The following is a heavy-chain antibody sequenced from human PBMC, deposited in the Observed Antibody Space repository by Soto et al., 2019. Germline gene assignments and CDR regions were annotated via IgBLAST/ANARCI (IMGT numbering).Heavy chain of an antibody. V-gene: IGHV3-21*01. CDR2: ISSSSSYI. J-gene: IGHJ6*03. D-gene: IGHD3-16*02. CDR1: GFTFSSYS. Sequence: PGGSLRLSCAASGFTFSSYSMNWVRQAPGKGLEWVSSISSSSSYIYYADSVKGRFTISRDNAKNSLYLQMNSLRAEDTVVYYCARDMMITFGGVIGYYMDVWGKGTTVTVSS. CDR3: ARDMMITFGGVIGYYMDV.